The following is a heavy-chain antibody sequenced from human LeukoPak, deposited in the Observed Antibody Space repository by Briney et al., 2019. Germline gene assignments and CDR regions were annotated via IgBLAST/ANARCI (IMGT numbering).Heavy chain of an antibody. D-gene: IGHD6-19*01. J-gene: IGHJ4*02. V-gene: IGHV3-11*04. CDR2: IRSSGTTI. CDR3: ARDRGAVTDVFDY. Sequence: PGGSLRLSCVASGFTFSDYYMSWIRQAPGKGLEWVSYIRSSGTTIHYADSVKGRFTISRDNAKNSLYLQMNSLRAEDTAVYYCARDRGAVTDVFDYRGQGILVTVSS. CDR1: GFTFSDYY.